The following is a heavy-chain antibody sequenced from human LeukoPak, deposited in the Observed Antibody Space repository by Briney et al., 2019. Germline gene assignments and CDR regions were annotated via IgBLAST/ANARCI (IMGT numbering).Heavy chain of an antibody. CDR1: GFTFSSYG. D-gene: IGHD3-16*01. CDR2: IWNDGSII. CDR3: AKDTPLCYFDY. J-gene: IGHJ4*02. Sequence: GGSLRLSCAASGFTFSSYGMHWIRQAPGKGLEWVAFIWNDGSIIYNTDSVKGRFTISRDNSKNTLYLQMNSLRADDTAVYYCAKDTPLCYFDYWGQGTLVTVSS. V-gene: IGHV3-30*02.